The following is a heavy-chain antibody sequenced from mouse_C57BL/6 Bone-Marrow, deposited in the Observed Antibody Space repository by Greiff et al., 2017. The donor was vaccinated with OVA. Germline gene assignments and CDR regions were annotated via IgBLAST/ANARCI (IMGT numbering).Heavy chain of an antibody. CDR1: GFTFSSYA. V-gene: IGHV5-4*03. Sequence: EVKLVESGGGLVKPGGSLKLSCAASGFTFSSYALSWVRQTPEKRLEWVATISDGGSYTYYPDNVKGRFTISRDNAKNNLYLQMSHLKSEDTAMYYCARLDSSGCWFAYWGQGTLVTVSA. J-gene: IGHJ3*01. CDR2: ISDGGSYT. D-gene: IGHD3-2*02. CDR3: ARLDSSGCWFAY.